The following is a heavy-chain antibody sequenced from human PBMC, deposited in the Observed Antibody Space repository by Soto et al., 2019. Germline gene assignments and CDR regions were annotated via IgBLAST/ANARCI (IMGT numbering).Heavy chain of an antibody. CDR2: INHSGST. J-gene: IGHJ4*02. V-gene: IGHV4-34*01. CDR3: ARGLITGHSYSGGWYYFDS. CDR1: GGSFSGYI. D-gene: IGHD3-10*01. Sequence: QVQLQQWGAGLLKPSETLSLTCAVHGGSFSGYIWTWIRQPPGKGLQWIGQINHSGSTYYNPSLSSRVSISVYTSNDQFSLELSSVTAADTAVYYCARGLITGHSYSGGWYYFDSWGQGTLVTVSS.